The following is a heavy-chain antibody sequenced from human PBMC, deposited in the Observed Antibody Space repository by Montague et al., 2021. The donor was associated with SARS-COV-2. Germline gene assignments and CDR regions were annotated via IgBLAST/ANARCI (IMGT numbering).Heavy chain of an antibody. Sequence: SETLSLTCIVSGGSTNYYYWSWIRQSPGKGLEWIGYMYYSGSTNXNPSLKSRVTMSIDRSKNQFSLKLRSVTAADTAVYYCARVARYCTNGVCQTYYYYGLEVWGQGPRVAVSS. CDR1: GGSTNYYY. CDR3: ARVARYCTNGVCQTYYYYGLEV. CDR2: MYYSGST. V-gene: IGHV4-59*01. J-gene: IGHJ6*02. D-gene: IGHD2-8*01.